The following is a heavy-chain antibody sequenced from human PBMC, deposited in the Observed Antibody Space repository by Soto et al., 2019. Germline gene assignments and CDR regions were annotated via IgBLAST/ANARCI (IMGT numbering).Heavy chain of an antibody. CDR3: ARDRSLGGYSYGKFVC. D-gene: IGHD5-18*01. Sequence: LRLSCAASGFTLSDYYMSWIRPAPGQGLEWVSYISSRSSYTNYADSVTGRCTISRDNAKNTLYLQMNRLRADDTAVYYCARDRSLGGYSYGKFVCWGQGTVVTVS. V-gene: IGHV3-11*06. CDR2: ISSRSSYT. CDR1: GFTLSDYY. J-gene: IGHJ4*02.